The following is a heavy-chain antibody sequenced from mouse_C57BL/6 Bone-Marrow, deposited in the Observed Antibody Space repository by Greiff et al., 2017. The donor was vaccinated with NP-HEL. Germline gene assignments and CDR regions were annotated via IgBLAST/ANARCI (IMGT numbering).Heavy chain of an antibody. J-gene: IGHJ1*03. Sequence: VQLQESGAELARPGASVKLSCKASGYTFTSYGISWVKQRTGQGLEWIGEISPRSGNTYYNEKFKGKATLTADKSSSTAYMELRSLTSEDSAVYFCAVWLRRGYFDVWGTGTTVTVSS. D-gene: IGHD2-2*01. V-gene: IGHV1-81*01. CDR2: ISPRSGNT. CDR1: GYTFTSYG. CDR3: AVWLRRGYFDV.